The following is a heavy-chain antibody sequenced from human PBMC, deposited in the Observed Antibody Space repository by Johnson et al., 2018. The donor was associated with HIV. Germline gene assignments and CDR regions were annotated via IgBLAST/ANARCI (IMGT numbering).Heavy chain of an antibody. V-gene: IGHV3-15*01. CDR1: GFRFSTYA. Sequence: VQLVESGGGVVQPGRSLRLSCAASGFRFSTYALHWVRQTPGKGLEWVGRIKSQTDGGTTDYAAPVKGRFTISRDDSKNTLYLQMNSLKTEDTAVYYCARVGQQSNAFDIWGQGTMVTVSS. J-gene: IGHJ3*02. CDR3: ARVGQQSNAFDI. D-gene: IGHD6-13*01. CDR2: IKSQTDGGTT.